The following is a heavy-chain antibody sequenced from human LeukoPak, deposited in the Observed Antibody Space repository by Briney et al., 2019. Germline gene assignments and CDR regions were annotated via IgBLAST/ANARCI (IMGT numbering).Heavy chain of an antibody. CDR2: ISGSAHKI. V-gene: IGHV3-23*01. CDR3: ARARPWDSSRSYYFGMDV. Sequence: GGSLRLSCVASGFTFSNYAMSWVRQAPEKGLEWVSVISGSAHKIRYADSVKGRFTISRDNSENTVYLQMNSLRDEDTAVYYCARARPWDSSRSYYFGMDVWGRGTTVTVSS. D-gene: IGHD3-22*01. J-gene: IGHJ6*02. CDR1: GFTFSNYA.